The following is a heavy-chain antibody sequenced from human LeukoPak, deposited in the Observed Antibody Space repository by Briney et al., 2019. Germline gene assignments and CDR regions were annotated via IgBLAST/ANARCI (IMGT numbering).Heavy chain of an antibody. D-gene: IGHD6-19*01. CDR1: GDSVSSNSAA. CDR2: TYYRSKWYN. Sequence: SQTLSLTCAISGDSVSSNSAAWNWIRQSPSRGLEWLGRTYYRSKWYNDYAVSVKGRITINPDASKNQFSLQLNSVTPEDTAVYYCARAPGAHSSGWAIEGYFDYWGQGTLVTVSS. V-gene: IGHV6-1*01. CDR3: ARAPGAHSSGWAIEGYFDY. J-gene: IGHJ4*02.